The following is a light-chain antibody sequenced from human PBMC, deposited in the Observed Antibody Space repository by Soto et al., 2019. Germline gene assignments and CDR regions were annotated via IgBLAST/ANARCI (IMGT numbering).Light chain of an antibody. J-gene: IGLJ1*01. V-gene: IGLV2-14*03. CDR2: DVS. Sequence: QSVLTQPASLSGSPGQSITISCTGTSSDVGGYNYVSWYQQHPGKAPKPMIYDVSNRPSGVSNRFSGSKSGNTASLTISGLQAEDEADYYCSSYRASSTTHYVFGTGTKVTVL. CDR3: SSYRASSTTHYV. CDR1: SSDVGGYNY.